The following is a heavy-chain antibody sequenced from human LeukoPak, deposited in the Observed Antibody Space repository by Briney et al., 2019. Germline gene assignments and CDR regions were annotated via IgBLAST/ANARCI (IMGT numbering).Heavy chain of an antibody. CDR2: ISGSGGST. V-gene: IGHV3-23*01. D-gene: IGHD2-21*01. J-gene: IGHJ4*02. CDR3: AKRGVVIRVILVGFHREAYYFDS. CDR1: GITLNNYG. Sequence: PGGSLRLSCAVSGITLNNYGMSWVRQAPGKGLEWVAGISGSGGSTNYADSVKGRFTISRDNPTNTLFLQMNSLRAEDTAVYFCAKRGVVIRVILVGFHREAYYFDSWGQGALVTVSS.